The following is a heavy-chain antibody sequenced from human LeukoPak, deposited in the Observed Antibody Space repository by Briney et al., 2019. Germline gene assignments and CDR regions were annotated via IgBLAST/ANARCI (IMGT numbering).Heavy chain of an antibody. CDR1: GGSFSGYY. CDR3: ARGLSSGLFDY. D-gene: IGHD3-22*01. V-gene: IGHV4-34*01. J-gene: IGHJ4*02. Sequence: SDTLSLTCAVYGGSFSGYYWSWIRQPPGKGLEWIGEINHSGSTNYNPSLKSRVTISVDTSKNQFSLKLSSVTAADTAVYYWARGLSSGLFDYWGQGTLVTVSS. CDR2: INHSGST.